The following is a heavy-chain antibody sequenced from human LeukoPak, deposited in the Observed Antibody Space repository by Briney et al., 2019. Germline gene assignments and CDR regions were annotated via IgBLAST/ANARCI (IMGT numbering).Heavy chain of an antibody. J-gene: IGHJ4*02. D-gene: IGHD5-18*01. V-gene: IGHV3-23*01. CDR3: AKSPSGYSYGYFDY. CDR1: GFTVSGNY. Sequence: PGGSLRLSCAVSGFTVSGNYMSWVRQAPGKGLEWVSAISASGGSTDYADSVKGRFTISRDNSKNTLYLQMNSLRAEDTAVYYCAKSPSGYSYGYFDYWGQGTLVTVSS. CDR2: ISASGGST.